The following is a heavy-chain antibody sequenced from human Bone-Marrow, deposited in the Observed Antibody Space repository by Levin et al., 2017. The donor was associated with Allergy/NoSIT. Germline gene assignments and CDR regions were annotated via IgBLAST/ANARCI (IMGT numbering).Heavy chain of an antibody. Sequence: GESLKISCAASGFTFSSYGMHWVRQAPGKGLEWVAVISYDGSNKYYADSVKGRFTISRDNSKNTLYLQMNSLRAEDTAVYYCAKERNYYGSGSYVSYYYYYMDVWGKGTTVTVSS. CDR3: AKERNYYGSGSYVSYYYYYMDV. CDR1: GFTFSSYG. J-gene: IGHJ6*03. D-gene: IGHD3-10*01. CDR2: ISYDGSNK. V-gene: IGHV3-30*18.